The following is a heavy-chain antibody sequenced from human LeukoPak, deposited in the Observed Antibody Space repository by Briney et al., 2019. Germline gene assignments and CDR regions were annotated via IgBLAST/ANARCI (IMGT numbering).Heavy chain of an antibody. Sequence: ASVKVSCKASGYXFPKYGICWVRQAPGQGLEWKAWISAYNGNTDYAQKLQGRVTMTTDTSTSTAYMELRSLRSVDTAVYYCARARYLTGSRDDAFDIWGQGTVVTVSS. V-gene: IGHV1-18*01. J-gene: IGHJ3*02. CDR3: ARARYLTGSRDDAFDI. D-gene: IGHD1-26*01. CDR2: ISAYNGNT. CDR1: GYXFPKYG.